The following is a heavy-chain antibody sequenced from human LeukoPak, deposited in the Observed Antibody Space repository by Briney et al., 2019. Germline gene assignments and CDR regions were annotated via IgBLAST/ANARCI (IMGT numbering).Heavy chain of an antibody. Sequence: TPSETLSLTCAVYGGSFSGYYWSWIRQHPGKGLEWIGYIYYSGSTYYNPSLKSRVTISVDTSKNQFSLKLSSVTAADTAVYYCARGRQVTGTSFDYWGQGTLVTVSS. V-gene: IGHV4-31*11. CDR3: ARGRQVTGTSFDY. J-gene: IGHJ4*02. CDR2: IYYSGST. D-gene: IGHD1-7*01. CDR1: GGSFSGYY.